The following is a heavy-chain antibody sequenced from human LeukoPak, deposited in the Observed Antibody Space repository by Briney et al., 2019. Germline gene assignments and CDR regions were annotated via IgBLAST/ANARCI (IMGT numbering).Heavy chain of an antibody. CDR1: GGSISSYY. CDR3: ARSVYYDSSGYGY. J-gene: IGHJ4*02. Sequence: PSETLSLTCTGSGGSISSYYWSWIRQPPGKGLEWIGYIYYSGSTNYNPSLKSRVTISVDTSKNQFSLKLSSVTAADTAVYYCARSVYYDSSGYGYWGQGTLVTVSS. CDR2: IYYSGST. V-gene: IGHV4-59*08. D-gene: IGHD3-22*01.